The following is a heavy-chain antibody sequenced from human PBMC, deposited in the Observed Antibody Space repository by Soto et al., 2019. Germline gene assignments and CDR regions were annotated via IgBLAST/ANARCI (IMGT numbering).Heavy chain of an antibody. Sequence: SETLSLTCTVSGGSISSYYWSWIRQPPGKGLEWIGYIYYSGSTNYNPSLKSRVTISVDTSKNQFSLKLSSVTAADTAVSYCARDLGGVNYYYYGMDVWGQGTTVTVSS. CDR2: IYYSGST. D-gene: IGHD3-16*01. J-gene: IGHJ6*02. V-gene: IGHV4-59*01. CDR3: ARDLGGVNYYYYGMDV. CDR1: GGSISSYY.